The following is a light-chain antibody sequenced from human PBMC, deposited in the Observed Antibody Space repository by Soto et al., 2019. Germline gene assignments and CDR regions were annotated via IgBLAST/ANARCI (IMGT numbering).Light chain of an antibody. CDR2: EVS. V-gene: IGLV2-8*01. CDR3: SSYAGNNDLV. CDR1: SSDVGGYNY. J-gene: IGLJ2*01. Sequence: QSALTQPPSASGSPGQSVTISSTGTSSDVGGYNYVSWYQQHPGKAPKLMIYEVSKRPSGVPDRFSGSKSGNTASLTVSGLQAEDEAYYFCSSYAGNNDLVFGGGTKLTVL.